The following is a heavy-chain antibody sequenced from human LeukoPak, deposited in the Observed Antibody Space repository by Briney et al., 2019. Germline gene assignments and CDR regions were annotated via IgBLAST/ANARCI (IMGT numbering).Heavy chain of an antibody. J-gene: IGHJ4*02. V-gene: IGHV1-2*02. Sequence: ASVKVSCKASGYTFTGYYTHWVRQAPGQGLEWMGWINPNSGGTNYAQKFQGRVTMTRDTSISTAYMELSRLRSDDTAVYYCARGGYCSGGSCLVMHFDYWGQGTLVTVSS. CDR1: GYTFTGYY. CDR2: INPNSGGT. D-gene: IGHD2-15*01. CDR3: ARGGYCSGGSCLVMHFDY.